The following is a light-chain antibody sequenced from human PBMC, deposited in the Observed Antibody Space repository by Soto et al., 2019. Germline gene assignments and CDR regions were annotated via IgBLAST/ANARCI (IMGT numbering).Light chain of an antibody. J-gene: IGKJ4*01. CDR2: DAS. CDR3: QQRSNWLS. Sequence: EIVLTQSPATLSLSPGERATLSCRASQSVSSYLAWYQQKPGQVPRLLIYDASIRATGIPDRLSGSGSGTDFTLTISSLEPEDFAVYYCQQRSNWLSFGGGTRVEIK. V-gene: IGKV3-11*01. CDR1: QSVSSY.